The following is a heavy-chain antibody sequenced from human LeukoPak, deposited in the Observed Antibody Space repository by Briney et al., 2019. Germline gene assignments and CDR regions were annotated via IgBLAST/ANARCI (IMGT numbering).Heavy chain of an antibody. CDR1: GYTFTGYY. D-gene: IGHD2-15*01. Sequence: ASVKVSCKASGYTFTGYYMRWVRQAPGQGLEWMGWINPNSGGTNYAQKFQGRVTMTRDTSISTAYMELSRLRSDDTAVYYCATARHIVVVPFDYWGQGTLVTVSS. CDR2: INPNSGGT. CDR3: ATARHIVVVPFDY. J-gene: IGHJ4*02. V-gene: IGHV1-2*02.